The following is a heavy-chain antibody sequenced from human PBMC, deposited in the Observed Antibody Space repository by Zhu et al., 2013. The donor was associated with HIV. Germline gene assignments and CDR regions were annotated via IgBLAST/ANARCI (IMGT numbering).Heavy chain of an antibody. Sequence: QVQLVQSGAEVRKPGASVKISCKASRYTFSTYYIHWVRQAPGQGLEWMGWINPNSGDTNFAQKFQGRVTMTRDTSISTAYMELSSLRSDDTAVYYCANYRSSEQHNWFDPWGQGTLVTVSS. CDR1: RYTFSTYY. CDR3: ANYRSSEQHNWFDP. CDR2: INPNSGDT. J-gene: IGHJ5*02. D-gene: IGHD6-6*01. V-gene: IGHV1-2*02.